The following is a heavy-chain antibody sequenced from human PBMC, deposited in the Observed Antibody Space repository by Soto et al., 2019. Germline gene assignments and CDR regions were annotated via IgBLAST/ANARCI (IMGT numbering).Heavy chain of an antibody. D-gene: IGHD3-10*01. J-gene: IGHJ6*02. Sequence: ASVKVSCKASGYMFTGYNMHWVRQAPGQGLEWMGWINPNSGGTNYAQKFQGRVTMTRDLPSSTAYMELSRLRSDDTEVYYCAREVTRVRGARVYGMDVWGQGTTVNVSS. V-gene: IGHV1-2*02. CDR2: INPNSGGT. CDR3: AREVTRVRGARVYGMDV. CDR1: GYMFTGYN.